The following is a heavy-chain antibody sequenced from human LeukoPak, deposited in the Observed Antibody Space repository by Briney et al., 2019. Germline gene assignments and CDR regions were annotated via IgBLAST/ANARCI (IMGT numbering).Heavy chain of an antibody. CDR3: ARHDFWSGYWGDY. J-gene: IGHJ4*02. CDR1: GFTFSGYW. CDR2: IKQDGSEK. Sequence: GGSLRLSCAASGFTFSGYWMSWVRQAPGKGLEWVANIKQDGSEKYYVDSVKGRFTISRDNAKNSLYLQMNSLRAEDTAVYYCARHDFWSGYWGDYWGQGTLVTVSS. D-gene: IGHD3-3*01. V-gene: IGHV3-7*01.